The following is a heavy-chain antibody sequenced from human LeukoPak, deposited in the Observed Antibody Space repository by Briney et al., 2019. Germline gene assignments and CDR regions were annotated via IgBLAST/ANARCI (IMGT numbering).Heavy chain of an antibody. CDR3: ARSDYGSGNYYWSPDY. CDR2: IHHSGSA. Sequence: PSETLSLTCAVYGGSISGYYWSWIRQPPGKGLEWIAEIHHSGSANYNPSLKSRVTISIDTSKNQFSLKLSSVTAADTAVYYCARSDYGSGNYYWSPDYWGQGTLVTVSS. J-gene: IGHJ4*02. V-gene: IGHV4-34*01. CDR1: GGSISGYY. D-gene: IGHD3-10*01.